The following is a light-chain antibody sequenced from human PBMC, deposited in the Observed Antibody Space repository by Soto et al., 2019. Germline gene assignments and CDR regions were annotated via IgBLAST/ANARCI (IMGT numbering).Light chain of an antibody. Sequence: DIQLTQSPSFLSASVGDRVTITCRASQDISDYLAWYQQRPGKAPKLLIYAASTLQSGVPSRFSGSGSGTEFTLTISSLLPDDFATYYCQQYYSYPLTFGGGTKVDIK. CDR2: AAS. CDR3: QQYYSYPLT. CDR1: QDISDY. V-gene: IGKV1-9*01. J-gene: IGKJ4*01.